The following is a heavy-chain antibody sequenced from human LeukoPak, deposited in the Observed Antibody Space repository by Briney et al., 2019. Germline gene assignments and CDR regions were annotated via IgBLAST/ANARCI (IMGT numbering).Heavy chain of an antibody. Sequence: GGSLRLSCAASGFTFSDYYMNWIRQAPGKGLEWVSSISGGSRTINCADSVKGRFTTSRDNAKNSLFLQVNSLRAEDTAVYYCARAGQSDYWGQGTLVTVSS. J-gene: IGHJ4*02. CDR3: ARAGQSDY. CDR2: ISGGSRTI. V-gene: IGHV3-11*01. CDR1: GFTFSDYY.